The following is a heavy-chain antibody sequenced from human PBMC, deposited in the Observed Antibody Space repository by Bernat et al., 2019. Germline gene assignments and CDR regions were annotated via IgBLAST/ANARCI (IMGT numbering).Heavy chain of an antibody. D-gene: IGHD6-13*01. V-gene: IGHV3-53*04. J-gene: IGHJ4*02. CDR1: GFTVSSNY. CDR3: EREAFYRSSRHFDY. CDR2: IYSGGST. Sequence: EVQLVESGGGLVQPGGSLRLSCAASGFTVSSNYMSWVRQAPGKGLEWVSVIYSGGSTYYADSVKGRFTISRHNSKNTLYLQMNSLRAEDTAVYYCEREAFYRSSRHFDYWGQGTLVTVSS.